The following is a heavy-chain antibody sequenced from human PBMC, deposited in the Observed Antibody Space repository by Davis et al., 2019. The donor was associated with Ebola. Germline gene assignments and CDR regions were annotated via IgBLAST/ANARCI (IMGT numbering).Heavy chain of an antibody. CDR1: GYTFTGYY. J-gene: IGHJ6*03. D-gene: IGHD3-10*01. CDR3: ARTSNSGIQGYYYMDV. Sequence: ASVKVSCKASGYTFTGYYMHWVRQAPGQGLEWMGWISAYNGNTNYAQKLQGRVTMTTDTSTSTAYMELRSLRSDDTAVYYCARTSNSGIQGYYYMDVWGKGTTVTVSS. CDR2: ISAYNGNT. V-gene: IGHV1-18*04.